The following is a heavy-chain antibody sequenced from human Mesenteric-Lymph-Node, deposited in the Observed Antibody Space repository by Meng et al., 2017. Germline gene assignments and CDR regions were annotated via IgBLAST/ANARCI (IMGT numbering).Heavy chain of an antibody. CDR2: IKQDGSDK. J-gene: IGHJ1*01. D-gene: IGHD3-10*01. Sequence: GESLKISCAASGFTFTLYWMSWVRQAPGKGLECVANIKQDGSDKYYVDSVKGRFTISRDNPKNSLYLQMNSLRAEDTAVYYCARDERSRYYYGSGPGVYFQHWGQGTLVTVSS. V-gene: IGHV3-7*01. CDR1: GFTFTLYW. CDR3: ARDERSRYYYGSGPGVYFQH.